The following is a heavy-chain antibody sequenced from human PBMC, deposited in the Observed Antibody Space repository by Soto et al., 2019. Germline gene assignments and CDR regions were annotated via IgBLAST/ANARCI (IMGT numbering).Heavy chain of an antibody. J-gene: IGHJ4*02. V-gene: IGHV5-51*01. CDR1: GYSFTSYW. Sequence: GESVKISCKGSGYSFTSYWIGWVRQMPGKGLEWMGIIYPGDSDTRYSPSFQGQVTISADKSISTAYLQWSSLKASDTATYHCARSDYYGSGRLAYYFDYWGQGTLVTVSS. CDR3: ARSDYYGSGRLAYYFDY. CDR2: IYPGDSDT. D-gene: IGHD3-10*01.